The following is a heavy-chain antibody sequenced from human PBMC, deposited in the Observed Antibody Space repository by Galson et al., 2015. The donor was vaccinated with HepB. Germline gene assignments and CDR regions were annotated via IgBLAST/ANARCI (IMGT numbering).Heavy chain of an antibody. CDR3: ARGLRGRFWNDYNSFGS. D-gene: IGHD3-3*01. J-gene: IGHJ4*02. CDR2: ISGSGSGI. V-gene: IGHV3-23*01. CDR1: GFSFSNYA. Sequence: SLRLSCAGSGFSFSNYAMNWVRQAPGKGLEWVSGISGSGSGIHYAESVKGRFTISRDNFRSTLHLQMSSLRVEDTAVYYCARGLRGRFWNDYNSFGSWGQGTLISVSS.